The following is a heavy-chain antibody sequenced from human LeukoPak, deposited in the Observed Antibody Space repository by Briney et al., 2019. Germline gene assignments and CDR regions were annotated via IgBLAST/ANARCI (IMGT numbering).Heavy chain of an antibody. V-gene: IGHV3-30*02. J-gene: IGHJ4*02. CDR2: IRYDGSNK. D-gene: IGHD3-22*01. CDR3: AKGYYESSGYYDY. CDR1: GFSFSSYG. Sequence: GGSLRLSCAASGFSFSSYGMHWVRQAPGKGLEWVAFIRYDGSNKYCADSVKGRFTISRDNSKNTLYLQMNSLRAEDTAVYYCAKGYYESSGYYDYWGQGTLVTVS.